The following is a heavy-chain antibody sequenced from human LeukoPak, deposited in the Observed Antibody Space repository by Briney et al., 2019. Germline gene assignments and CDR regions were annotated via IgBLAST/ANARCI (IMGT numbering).Heavy chain of an antibody. Sequence: GGSLRLSCAASGFTFSNYWMHWVRQVPGRGLVWLSRINSDGTTTTYTDSVKGRFTISRDNVKNTVSLQMNSLRAEDTAIYYCARDFAVVPSALPSYDVFDIWGQGTMVTVSS. D-gene: IGHD2-2*01. CDR1: GFTFSNYW. CDR3: ARDFAVVPSALPSYDVFDI. CDR2: INSDGTTT. J-gene: IGHJ3*02. V-gene: IGHV3-74*01.